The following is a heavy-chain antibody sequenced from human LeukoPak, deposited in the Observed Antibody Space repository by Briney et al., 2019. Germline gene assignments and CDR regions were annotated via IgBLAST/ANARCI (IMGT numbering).Heavy chain of an antibody. Sequence: ASVKVSCKASGYTFTSYDINWVRQATGQGLEWMAWISTYNGNANYAQKFQGRVTMTTDTSTSTAYMELRSLRSDDTAVYYCARRTGYNFYYMDVWGQGTTVIVSS. CDR1: GYTFTSYD. J-gene: IGHJ6*03. CDR3: ARRTGYNFYYMDV. CDR2: ISTYNGNA. D-gene: IGHD3/OR15-3a*01. V-gene: IGHV1-18*01.